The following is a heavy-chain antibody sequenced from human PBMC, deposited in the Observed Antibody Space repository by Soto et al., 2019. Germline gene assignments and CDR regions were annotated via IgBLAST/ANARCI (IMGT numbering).Heavy chain of an antibody. D-gene: IGHD2-2*01. CDR2: VHYSGST. J-gene: IGHJ3*02. Sequence: SETLSLPWIVSADSITSFFWSWVRQPPGKGLEWIGYVHYSGSTNYNPSLKSRLTMSVDTSKNHFSLRLDSVTAADTAGYYCARVNQLAPKRNAFDIWGQGTMVTV. V-gene: IGHV4-59*01. CDR3: ARVNQLAPKRNAFDI. CDR1: ADSITSFF.